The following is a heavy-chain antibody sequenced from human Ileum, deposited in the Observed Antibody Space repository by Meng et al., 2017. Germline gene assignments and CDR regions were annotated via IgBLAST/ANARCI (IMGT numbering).Heavy chain of an antibody. D-gene: IGHD1-26*01. J-gene: IGHJ4*02. CDR2: INPNSGGT. Sequence: QVGLVVAGAEGEQPGASVKVACKPSEYTFTGYYMHWVRQAPGQGLEWMGWINPNSGGTNYAQKFQGRVTMTRDTSISTAYMELSRLRSDDTAVYYCARDLVGASDYWGQGTLVTVSS. V-gene: IGHV1-2*02. CDR3: ARDLVGASDY. CDR1: EYTFTGYY.